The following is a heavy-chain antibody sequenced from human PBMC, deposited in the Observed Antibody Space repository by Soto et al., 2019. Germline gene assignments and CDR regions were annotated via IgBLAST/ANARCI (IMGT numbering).Heavy chain of an antibody. D-gene: IGHD1-26*01. J-gene: IGHJ4*02. Sequence: QIQLVQSGAEVKKSGASLKVSCKTSGYTFTTYGISWVRQAPGQGLEWMGWISTYNGHTNYALKFQDRVTVTTDTSTSTAYMDLRSLRSDDTAMYYCVTGGNNHYFDYWGQGTLVTVSS. V-gene: IGHV1-18*01. CDR3: VTGGNNHYFDY. CDR2: ISTYNGHT. CDR1: GYTFTTYG.